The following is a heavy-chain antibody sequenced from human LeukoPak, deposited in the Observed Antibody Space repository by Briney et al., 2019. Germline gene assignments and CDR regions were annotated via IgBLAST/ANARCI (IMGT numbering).Heavy chain of an antibody. V-gene: IGHV4-31*03. CDR3: ARDGASSWYRYFDY. J-gene: IGHJ4*02. D-gene: IGHD6-13*01. CDR1: GGSISSGGYY. Sequence: PSQTLSLTCTVSGGSISSGGYYWSWIRQHPGKGLEWIGYIYYSGSTYYNPSLKSRVTISVDTSKNQFSLKLSSVTAADTAVYYCARDGASSWYRYFDYWGQGTLVTVSS. CDR2: IYYSGST.